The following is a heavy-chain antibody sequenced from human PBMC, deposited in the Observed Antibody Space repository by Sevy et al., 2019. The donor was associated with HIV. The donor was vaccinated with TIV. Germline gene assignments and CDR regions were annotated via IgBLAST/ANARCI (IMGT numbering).Heavy chain of an antibody. CDR3: ARDGGRGGDFDF. Sequence: GGSLRLSCVASGFSFNYYFMSWIRQAPGKGLEWISYISGSSSAKYYADSVNGRFTISRDNAKNSVYLEMNSLRADDTAVYYCARDGGRGGDFDFWGQGALVTVSS. J-gene: IGHJ4*02. D-gene: IGHD3-10*01. V-gene: IGHV3-11*01. CDR2: ISGSSSAK. CDR1: GFSFNYYF.